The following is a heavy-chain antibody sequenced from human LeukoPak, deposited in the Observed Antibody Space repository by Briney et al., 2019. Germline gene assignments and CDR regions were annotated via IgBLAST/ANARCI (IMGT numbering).Heavy chain of an antibody. D-gene: IGHD3-10*01. J-gene: IGHJ6*03. CDR1: GFTFSNYW. CDR2: INSDGSST. Sequence: PGGSLRLFCAASGFTFSNYWMHWVRQAPGKGLVWVSRINSDGSSTSYAESVKGRFTISRDNAKNTLYLQMNSLRAEDTAVYYCARGTPMDYYYYYMDVWGKGTTVTVSS. CDR3: ARGTPMDYYYYYMDV. V-gene: IGHV3-74*01.